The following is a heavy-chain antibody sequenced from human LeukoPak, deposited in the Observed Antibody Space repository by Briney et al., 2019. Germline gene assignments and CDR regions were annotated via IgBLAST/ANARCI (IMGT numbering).Heavy chain of an antibody. CDR2: INPSGGST. Sequence: APVKVSCKASGYTFTSYYMHWVRQAPGQGLEWMGIINPSGGSTSYAQKFRGRVTMTTDSSTSTAYMELRSLRSDDTAVYYCARGPIIDIVVIPAAADYYHMDVWGKGTTVTVSS. V-gene: IGHV1-46*01. CDR3: ARGPIIDIVVIPAAADYYHMDV. D-gene: IGHD2-2*01. J-gene: IGHJ6*03. CDR1: GYTFTSYY.